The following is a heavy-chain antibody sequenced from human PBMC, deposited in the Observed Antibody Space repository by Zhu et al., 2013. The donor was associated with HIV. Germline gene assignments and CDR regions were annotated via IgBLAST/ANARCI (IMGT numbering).Heavy chain of an antibody. CDR3: ARARAVAEEENAFDI. CDR2: INPSGGST. D-gene: IGHD6-19*01. Sequence: QVQLVQSGPEVKKPGASVKVSCKASGYTFTTYYMHWVRQAPGQGLEWMGIINPSGGSTSYAQKFQGRVTMTRDTSTSTVYMELSSLRSEDTAVYYCARARAVAEEENAFDIWGQGTMVTVSS. CDR1: GYTFTTYY. J-gene: IGHJ3*02. V-gene: IGHV1-46*01.